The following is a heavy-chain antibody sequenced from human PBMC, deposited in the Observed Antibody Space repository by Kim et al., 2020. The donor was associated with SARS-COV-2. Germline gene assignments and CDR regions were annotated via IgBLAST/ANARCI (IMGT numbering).Heavy chain of an antibody. CDR3: AKARGMGSHTGHHFDS. J-gene: IGHJ4*02. Sequence: GGSLRLSCAASGFSFTTHAMNWVRQAPGKGLEWVSGISDNGGFKYCAESVKGRFTISRDNFKNTVYLQMNSLRTEDTAVYFCAKARGMGSHTGHHFDSWGQGTLVTVSS. CDR2: ISDNGGFK. D-gene: IGHD3-10*01. V-gene: IGHV3-23*01. CDR1: GFSFTTHA.